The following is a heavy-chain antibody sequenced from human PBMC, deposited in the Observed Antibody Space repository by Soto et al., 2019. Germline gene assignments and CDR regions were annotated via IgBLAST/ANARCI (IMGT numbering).Heavy chain of an antibody. D-gene: IGHD6-19*01. J-gene: IGHJ1*01. CDR1: GFTVSSNY. V-gene: IGHV3-66*01. Sequence: GGSLRLSCAASGFTVSSNYMSWVRQAPGKGLEWVSVIYSGGSTYYADSVKGRFTISRDNSKNTLYLQMNSLRAEDTAVYYCARVIAVAGTRYFQHWGQGTLVTVSS. CDR3: ARVIAVAGTRYFQH. CDR2: IYSGGST.